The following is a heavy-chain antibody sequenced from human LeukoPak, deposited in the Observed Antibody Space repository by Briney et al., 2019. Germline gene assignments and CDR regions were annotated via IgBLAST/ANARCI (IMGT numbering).Heavy chain of an antibody. CDR1: GFTFSTYG. CDR3: ARDWLGYCSGGSCPLGY. CDR2: ISSSSTYI. Sequence: PGGSLRLSCAASGFTFSTYGMNWVRQAPGKGLEWVSSISSSSTYIYSADSVKGRFAISRDNAKNSLYLQMNSLRAEDTAVYYCARDWLGYCSGGSCPLGYWGQGTLVTVSS. D-gene: IGHD2-15*01. J-gene: IGHJ4*02. V-gene: IGHV3-21*06.